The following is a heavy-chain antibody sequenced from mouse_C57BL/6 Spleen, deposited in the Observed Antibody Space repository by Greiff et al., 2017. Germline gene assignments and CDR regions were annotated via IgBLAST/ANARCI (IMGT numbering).Heavy chain of an antibody. D-gene: IGHD2-4*01. Sequence: QVQLKESGPGLVAPSQSLSITCTVSGFSLTSYGVHWVRQPPGKGLEWLVVIWSDGSTTYNSALKSRLSISKDNSKSPVFLKMNSLQTDDTAMYYCAARGDDYDEGFAYWGQGTLVTVSA. CDR1: GFSLTSYG. J-gene: IGHJ3*01. CDR2: IWSDGST. CDR3: AARGDDYDEGFAY. V-gene: IGHV2-6*03.